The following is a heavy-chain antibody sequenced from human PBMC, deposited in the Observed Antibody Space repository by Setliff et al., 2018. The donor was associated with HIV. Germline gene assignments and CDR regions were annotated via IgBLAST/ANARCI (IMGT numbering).Heavy chain of an antibody. CDR1: GDSISRDFYY. Sequence: SETLSLTCTVSGDSISRDFYYWNWIRQPAGMGLEWIGHIYTNGRTHYNPSLKSRVTISMDTSKNQFSLKLSSVTAADTAVYYCARNDAFDIWGQGTLVTVSS. CDR3: ARNDAFDI. V-gene: IGHV4-61*09. CDR2: IYTNGRT. J-gene: IGHJ3*02.